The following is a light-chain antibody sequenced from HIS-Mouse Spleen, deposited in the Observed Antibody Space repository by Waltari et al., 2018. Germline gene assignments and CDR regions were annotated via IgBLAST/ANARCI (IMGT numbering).Light chain of an antibody. V-gene: IGLV2-8*01. CDR2: EVS. CDR3: SSYAGSNNLV. Sequence: QSALTQPPSASGSPGQSVTISCTGTSSDVGGYNSVSWYQQHPGQAPKLMIYEVSKRPSGVPDRFSGSKSGNTASLTVSGLQAEDEADYYCSSYAGSNNLVFGGGTKLTVL. CDR1: SSDVGGYNS. J-gene: IGLJ3*02.